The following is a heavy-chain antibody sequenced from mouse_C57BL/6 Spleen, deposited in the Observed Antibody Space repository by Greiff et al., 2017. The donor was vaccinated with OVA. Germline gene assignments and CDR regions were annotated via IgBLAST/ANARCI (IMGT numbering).Heavy chain of an antibody. D-gene: IGHD2-2*01. CDR1: GFSLTSYG. CDR2: IWRGGST. J-gene: IGHJ4*01. CDR3: AKSGYDGKGYAMDY. V-gene: IGHV2-5*01. Sequence: QVQLQQSGPGLVQPSQSLSITCTVSGFSLTSYGVHWVRQSPGKGLEWLGVIWRGGSTDYNAAFMSRLSITKDNSKSQVFFKMNSLQADDTAIYDCAKSGYDGKGYAMDYWGQGTSVTVSS.